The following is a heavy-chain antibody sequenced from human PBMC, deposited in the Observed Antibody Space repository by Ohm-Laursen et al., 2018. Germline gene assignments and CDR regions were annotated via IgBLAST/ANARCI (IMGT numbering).Heavy chain of an antibody. Sequence: LRLSCAASGFTFSDFYMGWIRQAPGRGLEWIGEINHSGSTNYNPSLKSRVTISVDTSKNQFSLKLSSVTAADTAVYYCAGLNYDFWSIDPWGQGTLVTVSS. J-gene: IGHJ5*02. CDR3: AGLNYDFWSIDP. CDR2: INHSGST. V-gene: IGHV4-34*08. D-gene: IGHD3-3*01. CDR1: GFTFSDFY.